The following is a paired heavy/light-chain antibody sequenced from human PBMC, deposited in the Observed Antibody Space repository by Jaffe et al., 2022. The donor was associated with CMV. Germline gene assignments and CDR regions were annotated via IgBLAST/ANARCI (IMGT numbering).Light chain of an antibody. CDR3: MQALQSPLT. CDR1: QSLLHSNGYNY. CDR2: LGS. Sequence: DIVMTQSPLSLPVTPGEPASISCRSSQSLLHSNGYNYLDWYQQKPGKSPQLLIYLGSHRASGVPDRFSGSGSGTDFTLKISRVEAEDVGVYYCMQALQSPLTFGGGTKVEIK. J-gene: IGKJ4*01. V-gene: IGKV2-28*01.
Heavy chain of an antibody. CDR2: IIPKFDMA. CDR1: GGTFISYA. D-gene: IGHD4-17*01. V-gene: IGHV1-69*09. CDR3: ARDWGPYAATTTDY. J-gene: IGHJ4*02. Sequence: QVQLVQSGAEVKKPGSSVKVSCKSSGGTFISYAISWVRQAPGQGLEWMGRIIPKFDMANYAQKFRGRVTITADKSSSTAYMELSSLRYEDTAVYYCARDWGPYAATTTDYWGQGTLVTVSS.